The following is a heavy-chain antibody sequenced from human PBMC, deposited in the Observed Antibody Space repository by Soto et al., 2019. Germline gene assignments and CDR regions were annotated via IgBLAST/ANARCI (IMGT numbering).Heavy chain of an antibody. CDR2: ITGDGGDT. CDR1: GFTFSNYA. J-gene: IGHJ4*02. Sequence: EVQLLQSGGGLVQPGGSLRLSCAASGFTFSNYAMSWVRQVPGKGLEWVSAITGDGGDTFHADSVKGRFAISRDNSKNTLYLQMNSLRADATAVFYCAKGSSTSRPYYFDYWGQGTLVSVSS. V-gene: IGHV3-23*01. CDR3: AKGSSTSRPYYFDY. D-gene: IGHD2-2*01.